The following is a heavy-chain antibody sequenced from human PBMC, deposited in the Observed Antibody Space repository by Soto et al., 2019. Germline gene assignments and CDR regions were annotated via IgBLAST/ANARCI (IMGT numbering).Heavy chain of an antibody. D-gene: IGHD1-26*01. Sequence: ASVKVSCKASGGTFSSYAISWVRQAPGQGLEWMGGIIPIFGIANYAQKFQGRVTITADKSTSTAYMELSSLRSEDTAVYYCASGVFRGMYSGSSDEGFDYWGQGTLVTVSS. J-gene: IGHJ4*02. CDR3: ASGVFRGMYSGSSDEGFDY. V-gene: IGHV1-69*10. CDR1: GGTFSSYA. CDR2: IIPIFGIA.